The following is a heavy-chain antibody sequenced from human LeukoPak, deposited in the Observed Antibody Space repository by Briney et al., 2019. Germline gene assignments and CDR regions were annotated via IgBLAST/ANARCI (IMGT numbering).Heavy chain of an antibody. J-gene: IGHJ6*03. CDR3: ARGAVLSHRPRKDYYMDV. V-gene: IGHV4-39*01. CDR1: GGSISSSSYY. CDR2: IYYSGST. D-gene: IGHD4/OR15-4a*01. Sequence: SETLSLTCTVSGGSISSSSYYWGWIRQPPGKGLEWIGSIYYSGSTYYNPSLKSRVTISVNTSKNQFSLKLSSVTAADTAVYYCARGAVLSHRPRKDYYMDVWGKGTTVAVSS.